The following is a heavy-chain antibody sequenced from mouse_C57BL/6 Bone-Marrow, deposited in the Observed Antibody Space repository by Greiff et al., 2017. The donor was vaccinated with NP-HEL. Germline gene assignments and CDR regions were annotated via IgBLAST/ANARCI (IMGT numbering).Heavy chain of an antibody. D-gene: IGHD1-1*01. CDR3: ATDYYGSSYVYAMDY. Sequence: PGASVKLSCKASGYTFTSYWMHWVKQRPGRGLERIGRIDPNSGGTKYNEKFKSKATLTVDKPSSTAYMQLSSLTSEDSADYYCATDYYGSSYVYAMDYWGQGTSVTVSS. CDR2: IDPNSGGT. J-gene: IGHJ4*01. V-gene: IGHV1-72*01. CDR1: GYTFTSYW.